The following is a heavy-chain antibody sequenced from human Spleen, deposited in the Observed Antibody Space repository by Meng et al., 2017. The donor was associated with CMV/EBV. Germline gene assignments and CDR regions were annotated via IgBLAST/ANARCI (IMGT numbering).Heavy chain of an antibody. D-gene: IGHD3-22*01. CDR3: TTGEVVVVIPAYFDY. CDR1: GFTFSNAW. CDR2: IKSKTDGGTT. V-gene: IGHV3-15*01. J-gene: IGHJ4*02. Sequence: EVQLVESGGGLVKPGGSLRLSCAAAGFTFSNAWMSWVRQAPGKGLEWVGRIKSKTDGGTTDYAAPVKGRFTISRDDSKNTLYLQMNSLKTEDTAVYYCTTGEVVVVIPAYFDYWGPGTRVTVAS.